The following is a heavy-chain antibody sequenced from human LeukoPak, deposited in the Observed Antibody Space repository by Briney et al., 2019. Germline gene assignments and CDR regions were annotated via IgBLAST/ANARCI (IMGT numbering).Heavy chain of an antibody. CDR1: GFSFSSYA. J-gene: IGHJ4*02. Sequence: GGSLRLSCAASGFSFSSYAMSWVRQAPGKGLEWVSAISGSGGTSTYYADSVKGRFTISRDNSKNTLYLQMNSLRAEDTAVYYCARVIGLLNGQFDYWGQGTLVTVSS. CDR3: ARVIGLLNGQFDY. D-gene: IGHD1-26*01. CDR2: ISGSGGTST. V-gene: IGHV3-23*01.